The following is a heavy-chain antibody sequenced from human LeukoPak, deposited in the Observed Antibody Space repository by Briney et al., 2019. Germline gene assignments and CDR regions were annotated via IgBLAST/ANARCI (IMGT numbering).Heavy chain of an antibody. CDR2: ISYDGSNK. D-gene: IGHD4-17*01. J-gene: IGHJ4*02. V-gene: IGHV3-30-3*01. CDR3: ARLSHDYGDYPKAEELY. Sequence: GGSLRLSCAASGFTFSSYAMHWVRQAPGKGLEWVAVISYDGSNKYYADSVKGRFTISRDNSKNTLYLQMNSLRAEDTAVYYCARLSHDYGDYPKAEELYWGQGTLVTVSS. CDR1: GFTFSSYA.